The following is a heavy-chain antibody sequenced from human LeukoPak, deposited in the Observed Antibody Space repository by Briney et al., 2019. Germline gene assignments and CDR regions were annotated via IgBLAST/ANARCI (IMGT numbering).Heavy chain of an antibody. V-gene: IGHV4-34*01. D-gene: IGHD2-2*01. Sequence: SETLSLTCAVYGGSFSGYYWSWIRQPPGKGLEWIGEINHSGSTNYNPSLKSRVTISVDTSKNQFSLKLSSVTAADTAVYYCARDVLYRSSTSCSYYYYYYGMDVWGQGTTVTVSS. J-gene: IGHJ6*02. CDR1: GGSFSGYY. CDR3: ARDVLYRSSTSCSYYYYYYGMDV. CDR2: INHSGST.